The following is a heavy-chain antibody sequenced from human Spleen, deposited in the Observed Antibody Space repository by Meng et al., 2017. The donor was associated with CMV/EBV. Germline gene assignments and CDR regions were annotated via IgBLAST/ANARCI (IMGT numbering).Heavy chain of an antibody. CDR1: GGSISIRSYD. CDR3: ARGSRTGGSGYN. V-gene: IGHV4-39*07. J-gene: IGHJ4*02. Sequence: QPEVQVSGTGLVKLSETPSLTCTCAGGSISIRSYDWGWLRQPPGKWLEWIGSFYYSGSTYYNPSLQSRATISVDTSKNQFSLKLSFVTAADTAVYYCARGSRTGGSGYNWGQGTLVTVSS. D-gene: IGHD3-22*01. CDR2: FYYSGST.